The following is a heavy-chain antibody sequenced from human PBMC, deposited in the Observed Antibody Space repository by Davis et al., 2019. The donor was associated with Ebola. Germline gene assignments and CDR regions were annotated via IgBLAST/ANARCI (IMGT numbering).Heavy chain of an antibody. J-gene: IGHJ4*02. D-gene: IGHD2-15*01. CDR1: GFTFSNYD. V-gene: IGHV3-23*01. CDR3: ARYCHYPDCSYFNC. CDR2: ISATEAHT. Sequence: GESLKISCAASGFTFSNYDMSWVRQVPGKGLEWVSTISATEAHTHYSDSVKGRFTISRDNSKDTLYLQMNSLRAEDTATYYCARYCHYPDCSYFNCWGQGTMVAVSS.